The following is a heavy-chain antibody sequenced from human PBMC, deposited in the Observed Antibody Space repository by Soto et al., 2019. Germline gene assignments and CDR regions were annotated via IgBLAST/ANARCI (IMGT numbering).Heavy chain of an antibody. J-gene: IGHJ3*02. CDR2: ISAYNGNT. D-gene: IGHD3-16*01. Sequence: QVQLVQSGAEVKKPGASVKVSCKASGYTFTSYGISWVRQAPGQGLEWMGWISAYNGNTNYAQKLQGRVTMTTDTSTSTAYMELRSLRSDDTAVYYCALMITFGGVPGAAFDIWGQGSMVTVSS. CDR1: GYTFTSYG. CDR3: ALMITFGGVPGAAFDI. V-gene: IGHV1-18*01.